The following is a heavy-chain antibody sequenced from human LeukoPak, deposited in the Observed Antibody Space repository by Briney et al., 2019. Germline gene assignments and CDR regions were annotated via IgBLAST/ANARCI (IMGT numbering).Heavy chain of an antibody. CDR3: TKGSCSGGSCYSTS. CDR2: IRSKAYGRTI. V-gene: IGHV3-49*04. CDR1: VFTFGDYT. Sequence: GGSLRLSCTASVFTFGDYTMNWVRQAPGKGLEWVGFIRSKAYGRTIEYAASVKDRFTISRDDSKSIAYLQLNSLKTEDTAVYYCTKGSCSGGSCYSTSWGQGTLVTVSS. J-gene: IGHJ5*02. D-gene: IGHD2-15*01.